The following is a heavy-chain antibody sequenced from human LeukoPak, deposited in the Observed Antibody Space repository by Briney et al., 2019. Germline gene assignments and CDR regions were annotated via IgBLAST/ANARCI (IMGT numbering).Heavy chain of an antibody. CDR1: GFTFTTYW. D-gene: IGHD1-26*01. CDR3: VRDRHAWDLDY. CDR2: LNQDGGGK. Sequence: GGSLRLSCAASGFTFTTYWMTWVRQPPGKGLEWVAHLNQDGGGKYYVDSVRGRFTISRENAKNSVDLLMNNVRAEDTAVYYCVRDRHAWDLDYWGQGTLVTVSS. V-gene: IGHV3-7*01. J-gene: IGHJ4*02.